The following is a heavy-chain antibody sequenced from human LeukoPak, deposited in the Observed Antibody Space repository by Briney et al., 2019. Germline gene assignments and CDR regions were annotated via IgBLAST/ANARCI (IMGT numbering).Heavy chain of an antibody. J-gene: IGHJ6*02. CDR3: ARRHDSSGYHLLYYYYGMDV. Sequence: ASVTVSCKASGYTFTSYDINWVRQATGQGLEWMGWMNPNSGNTGYAQKFQGRVTMTRNTSISTAYMELSSLRSEDTAVYYCARRHDSSGYHLLYYYYGMDVWGQGTTVTVSS. CDR1: GYTFTSYD. CDR2: MNPNSGNT. V-gene: IGHV1-8*01. D-gene: IGHD3-22*01.